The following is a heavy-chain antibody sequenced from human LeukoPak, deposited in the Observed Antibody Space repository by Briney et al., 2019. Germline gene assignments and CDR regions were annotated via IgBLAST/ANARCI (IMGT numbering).Heavy chain of an antibody. V-gene: IGHV1-24*01. CDR3: ATSPRCTSCYYDHYDSSGYYASDAFDI. CDR1: GYTLTELS. D-gene: IGHD3-22*01. J-gene: IGHJ3*02. Sequence: ASVKVSCKVSGYTLTELSMHWVRQAPGKGLEWMGGFDPEDGETIYAQKFQGRVTMTEDTSTDTAYMELSSLRSEDTAVYYCATSPRCTSCYYDHYDSSGYYASDAFDIWGQGTMVTVSS. CDR2: FDPEDGET.